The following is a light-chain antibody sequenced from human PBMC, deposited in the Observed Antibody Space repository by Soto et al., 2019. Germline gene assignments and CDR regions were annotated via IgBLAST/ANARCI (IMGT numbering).Light chain of an antibody. J-gene: IGKJ2*01. V-gene: IGKV1-8*01. CDR2: AAS. CDR3: QQYYSYPQN. CDR1: QGISSY. Sequence: AIRMTQSPSSFSASTGDRVTITCRASQGISSYLAWYQQKPGKAPKLLIYAASTLQSGVPSRFSGSGSGTDCTLTISCLQSEDFATYYCQQYYSYPQNFGHATTLDIK.